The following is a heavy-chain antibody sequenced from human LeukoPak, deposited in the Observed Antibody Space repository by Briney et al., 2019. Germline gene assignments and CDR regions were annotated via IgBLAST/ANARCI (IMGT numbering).Heavy chain of an antibody. CDR1: GDSMTGSNHY. D-gene: IGHD2-15*01. CDR2: IYYGGST. J-gene: IGHJ6*02. Sequence: SETLSLTCTVSGDSMTGSNHYWVWIRQPPGKGLEWIGSIYYGGSTYYNPSLKSRVTISQDTSKNQFSLKVNTVTAADTAVYHCARRSHCTGDSCYPVWGQGTTVTVSS. CDR3: ARRSHCTGDSCYPV. V-gene: IGHV4-39*01.